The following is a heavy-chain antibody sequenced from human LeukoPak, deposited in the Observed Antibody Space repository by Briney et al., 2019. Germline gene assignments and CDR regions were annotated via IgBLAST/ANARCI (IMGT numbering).Heavy chain of an antibody. Sequence: SETLSLTCAVYGGSFSGYYWSWIRQPPGKGLEWIGYIYYSGSTNHNPSLKSRVTISVDTSKKQFSLKLSSVTAADTAVYYCARVNWSGYDFRGAFDIWGQGKTVTVSS. V-gene: IGHV4-59*01. CDR1: GGSFSGYY. CDR2: IYYSGST. J-gene: IGHJ3*02. CDR3: ARVNWSGYDFRGAFDI. D-gene: IGHD5-12*01.